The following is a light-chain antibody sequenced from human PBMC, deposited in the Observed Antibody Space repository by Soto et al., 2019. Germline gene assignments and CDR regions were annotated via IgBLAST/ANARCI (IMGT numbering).Light chain of an antibody. J-gene: IGKJ1*01. CDR1: QSISSW. V-gene: IGKV1-5*01. CDR2: GAS. Sequence: MTQSPATLSASVGDRVTITCRASQSISSWLAWYQQKPGKPPKVLIYGASNLQSGVPPRLSGSGSGTEFTLAISSLQPEDSETYYCLQDINYPWTFGQGTKVDIK. CDR3: LQDINYPWT.